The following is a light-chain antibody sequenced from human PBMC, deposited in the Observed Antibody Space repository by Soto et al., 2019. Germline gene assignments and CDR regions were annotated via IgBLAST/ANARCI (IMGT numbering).Light chain of an antibody. V-gene: IGKV1-9*01. CDR3: QQHQSYWS. CDR2: DAS. Sequence: IHLTQSPSFLSASVGDRVTITCRASEGISNFLAWYQQKPGKAPRLLIHDASSLQSGVPSRFSGSGSGTEFTLTISSLQPDDFATYFCQQHQSYWSFGQGTKVEI. J-gene: IGKJ1*01. CDR1: EGISNF.